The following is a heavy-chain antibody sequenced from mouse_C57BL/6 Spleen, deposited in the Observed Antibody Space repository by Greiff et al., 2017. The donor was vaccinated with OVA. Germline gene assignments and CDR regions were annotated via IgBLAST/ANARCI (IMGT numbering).Heavy chain of an antibody. D-gene: IGHD2-5*01. CDR1: GYTFTSYW. CDR3: ARRGAYYSNHYAMDY. V-gene: IGHV1-52*01. J-gene: IGHJ4*01. CDR2: IDPSDSET. Sequence: QVQLQQPGAELVRPGSSVKLSCKASGYTFTSYWMHWVKQRPIQGLEWIGNIDPSDSETHYNQKFKDKATLTVDKSSSTAYMQLSSLTSEDSAVYNCARRGAYYSNHYAMDYWGQGTSVTVSS.